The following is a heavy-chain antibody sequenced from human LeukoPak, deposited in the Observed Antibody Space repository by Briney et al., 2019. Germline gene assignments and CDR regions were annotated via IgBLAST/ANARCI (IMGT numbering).Heavy chain of an antibody. V-gene: IGHV4-38-2*02. CDR3: ASEPYYYDSRGYHS. D-gene: IGHD3-22*01. CDR1: GYSISSDYY. J-gene: IGHJ4*02. Sequence: SETLSLTCTVSGYSISSDYYWGWIRPPPGKGLEWIGTIYHSGSTSYNPSLESRVTMSVDMSKNQFSLKLTSVTAADTAVYYCASEPYYYDSRGYHSWGQGTLVTVSS. CDR2: IYHSGST.